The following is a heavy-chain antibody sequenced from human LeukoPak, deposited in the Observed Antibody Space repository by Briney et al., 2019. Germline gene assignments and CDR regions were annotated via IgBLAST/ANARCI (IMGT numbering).Heavy chain of an antibody. CDR3: ARAGGIVVVPAAMQDLRWFDP. Sequence: SETLSLTCAVYGGSFSGYYWSWIRQPPGKGLEWMGEINHSGSTNYNPSLKSRVTISVDTSKNQFSLKLSPVTAADTAVYYCARAGGIVVVPAAMQDLRWFDPWGQGTLVTVSS. D-gene: IGHD2-2*01. J-gene: IGHJ5*02. CDR1: GGSFSGYY. V-gene: IGHV4-34*01. CDR2: INHSGST.